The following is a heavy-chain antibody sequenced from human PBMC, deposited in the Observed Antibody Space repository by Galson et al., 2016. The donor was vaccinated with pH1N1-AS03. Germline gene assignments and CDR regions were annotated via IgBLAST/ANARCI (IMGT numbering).Heavy chain of an antibody. V-gene: IGHV1-2*02. Sequence: SVKVSCKASGYTFTGHYIQWVRQAPGQGLEWMGWINTANGAIKYGEIFEGRLTLTRDKSTNTASLTLSALTSDDTAMYYCARGLGYCSGKQCFVHFDPWGQGIRVTVSS. CDR3: ARGLGYCSGKQCFVHFDP. J-gene: IGHJ5*02. CDR2: INTANGAI. D-gene: IGHD2-15*01. CDR1: GYTFTGHY.